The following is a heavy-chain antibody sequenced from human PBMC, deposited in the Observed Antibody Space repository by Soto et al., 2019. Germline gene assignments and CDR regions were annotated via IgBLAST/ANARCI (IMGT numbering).Heavy chain of an antibody. D-gene: IGHD3-22*01. CDR3: AKAYDTSGYHYDRAFDF. J-gene: IGHJ4*02. Sequence: EVQLLESGGGWVQPGGSLRLSCAASGFTFSNYAMSWVRQAPGKGLEWVSAISGNGGYTYYPDSVKGRFTISRDNSKNTVYLQINSLRAEETAVYYCAKAYDTSGYHYDRAFDFWGQVKLVSVSS. CDR1: GFTFSNYA. CDR2: ISGNGGYT. V-gene: IGHV3-23*01.